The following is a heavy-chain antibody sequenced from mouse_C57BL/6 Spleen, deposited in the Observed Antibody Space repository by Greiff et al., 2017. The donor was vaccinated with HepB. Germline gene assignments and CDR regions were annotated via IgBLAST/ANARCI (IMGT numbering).Heavy chain of an antibody. CDR2: INYDGSST. D-gene: IGHD2-10*02. CDR3: ARALESWYFDV. CDR1: GFTFSDYY. J-gene: IGHJ1*03. V-gene: IGHV5-16*01. Sequence: VMLVESEGGLVQPGSSMKLSCTASGFTFSDYYMAWVRQVPEKGLEWVANINYDGSSTYYLDSLKSRFIISRDNAKNILYLQMSSLKSEDTATYYCARALESWYFDVWGTGTTVTVSS.